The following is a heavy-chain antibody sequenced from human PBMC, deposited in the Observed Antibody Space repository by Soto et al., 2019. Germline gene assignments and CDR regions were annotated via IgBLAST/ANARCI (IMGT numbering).Heavy chain of an antibody. Sequence: SETLSLTCTVSGGSISSGDYYWSWIRQPPGEGLEWIGSIYYSGSTYYNPSLKSRVTISVDTSKNQFSLKLNSVTAADTAVYYCASTHISPDLDNWGQGTLVTVSS. CDR1: GGSISSGDYY. J-gene: IGHJ4*02. V-gene: IGHV4-30-4*01. D-gene: IGHD2-21*01. CDR2: IYYSGST. CDR3: ASTHISPDLDN.